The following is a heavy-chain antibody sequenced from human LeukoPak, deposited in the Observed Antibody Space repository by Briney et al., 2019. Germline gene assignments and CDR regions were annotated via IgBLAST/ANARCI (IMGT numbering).Heavy chain of an antibody. V-gene: IGHV3-74*01. Sequence: GGSLRLSCAASGFTFSSYWMHWVRQAPGKGLVWVSRINSDGSSTSYPDSVKGRFTISRDNAKNTLYLQMNSLRAEDTAVYYCARDRVEYYDFWSGYLGPDWGQGTLVTVSS. CDR3: ARDRVEYYDFWSGYLGPD. CDR2: INSDGSST. J-gene: IGHJ4*02. D-gene: IGHD3-3*01. CDR1: GFTFSSYW.